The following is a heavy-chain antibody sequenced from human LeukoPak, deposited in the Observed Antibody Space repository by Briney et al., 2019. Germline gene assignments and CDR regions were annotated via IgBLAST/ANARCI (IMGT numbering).Heavy chain of an antibody. CDR1: GFTFSSFW. Sequence: GGSLRLSCAASGFTFSSFWMSWVRQAPGKGLEWVANIKQDGSEKYYVDSVKGRFTISRDNAKNSLYLQMNSLRAEDTAVYYCARQKQWLAVYYFDYWGQGTLVTVSS. D-gene: IGHD6-19*01. J-gene: IGHJ4*02. CDR3: ARQKQWLAVYYFDY. V-gene: IGHV3-7*01. CDR2: IKQDGSEK.